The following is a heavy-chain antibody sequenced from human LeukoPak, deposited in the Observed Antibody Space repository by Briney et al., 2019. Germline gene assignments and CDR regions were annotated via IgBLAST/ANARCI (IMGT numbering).Heavy chain of an antibody. D-gene: IGHD6-19*01. CDR1: GGSISSGDYY. CDR3: ARASWYSSGWYHGNFDY. J-gene: IGHJ4*02. V-gene: IGHV4-30-4*08. Sequence: PSETLSLTCTVSGGSISSGDYYWSWIRQPPGKGLEWIGYIYYSGSTYYNPSLKSRVTISVDTSKNQFSLKLSSVTAADTAVYYCARASWYSSGWYHGNFDYWGQGTLVTVSS. CDR2: IYYSGST.